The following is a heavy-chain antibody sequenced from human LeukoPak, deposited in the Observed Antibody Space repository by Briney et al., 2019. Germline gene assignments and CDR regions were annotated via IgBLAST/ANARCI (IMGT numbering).Heavy chain of an antibody. CDR3: ARDISDY. CDR1: DDSIGNYY. Sequence: SETLSLTCTVSDDSIGNYYWSWIRQSPGKGLEWIGYIYFSGSTNYNPSLKRRVTMSVVTSKNQFSLRLTSVTAADTAVYYCARDISDYWGQGTLVTVSS. CDR2: IYFSGST. J-gene: IGHJ4*02. V-gene: IGHV4-59*01.